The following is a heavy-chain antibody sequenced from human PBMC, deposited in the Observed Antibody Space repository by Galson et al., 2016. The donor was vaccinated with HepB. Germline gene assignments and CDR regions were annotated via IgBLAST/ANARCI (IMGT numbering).Heavy chain of an antibody. Sequence: SLRLSCAASEFTFNNYTMSWVRQAPGRGLEWASPISGSGIITSYADSVKGRFTISRDSSKNTLYLQMNSLRAEDTAVYNCAREGPYLNSGYYYGFDYWGQGTQVTVSS. CDR1: EFTFNNYT. J-gene: IGHJ4*02. CDR3: AREGPYLNSGYYYGFDY. V-gene: IGHV3-23*01. D-gene: IGHD3-22*01. CDR2: ISGSGIIT.